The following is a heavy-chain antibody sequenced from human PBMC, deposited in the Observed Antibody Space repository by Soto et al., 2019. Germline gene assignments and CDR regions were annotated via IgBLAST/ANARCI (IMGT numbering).Heavy chain of an antibody. V-gene: IGHV3-23*01. CDR3: AKGGYDSLFDI. D-gene: IGHD3-16*01. J-gene: IGHJ3*02. CDR2: ISGSGGRT. Sequence: EMQLLESGGGLVQPGGSLRHSCVASGFPFSSYAMRWVRQTPGQGLEWVSGISGSGGRTYYADSVKGRFTISRDNSNNTLSLQMHILRVEDTAVYFCAKGGYDSLFDIWGQGTMVTVSA. CDR1: GFPFSSYA.